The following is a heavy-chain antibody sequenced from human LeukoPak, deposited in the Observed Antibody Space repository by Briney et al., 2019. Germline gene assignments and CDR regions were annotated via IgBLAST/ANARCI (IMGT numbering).Heavy chain of an antibody. CDR1: GFTFSDYY. CDR2: ISSSGNTI. D-gene: IGHD5-18*01. V-gene: IGHV3-11*01. Sequence: GGSLRLSCAASGFTFSDYYMSWIRQAPGKGLEWVSYISSSGNTIYYADSVRGRFTISRDNAKNSLYLQMNSLRAEDTAVYYCARALGYSYEIGFDYWGQGTLVTVSS. J-gene: IGHJ4*02. CDR3: ARALGYSYEIGFDY.